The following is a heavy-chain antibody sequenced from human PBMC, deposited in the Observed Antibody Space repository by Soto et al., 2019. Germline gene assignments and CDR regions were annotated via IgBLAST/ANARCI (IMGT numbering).Heavy chain of an antibody. J-gene: IGHJ1*01. CDR3: ARDSIWWGELPEYFQH. V-gene: IGHV3-48*02. CDR1: GFTFSSYS. D-gene: IGHD1-26*01. Sequence: EVQLVESGGGLVQPGGSLRLSCAASGFTFSSYSMNWVRQAPGKGLEWVSYISSSSSTIYYADSVKGRFTISRDNAKNSLYLQMNSLRDEDTAVYYCARDSIWWGELPEYFQHWGQGTLVTVSS. CDR2: ISSSSSTI.